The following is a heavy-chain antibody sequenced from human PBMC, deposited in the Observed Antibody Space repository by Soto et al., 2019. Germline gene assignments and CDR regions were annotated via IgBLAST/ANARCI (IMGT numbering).Heavy chain of an antibody. J-gene: IGHJ4*02. Sequence: SQTLSLTCAISGDSVSSNSATWHWTRQSPSRGLGWLGRTFYRSKWYSDYALSVKSRMTINPDTSKNHFSLHLNSVTPEDTAVYYCERLIVVPSYFDSWGQGTLVTVSS. CDR2: TFYRSKWYS. CDR1: GDSVSSNSAT. D-gene: IGHD2-21*01. V-gene: IGHV6-1*01. CDR3: ERLIVVPSYFDS.